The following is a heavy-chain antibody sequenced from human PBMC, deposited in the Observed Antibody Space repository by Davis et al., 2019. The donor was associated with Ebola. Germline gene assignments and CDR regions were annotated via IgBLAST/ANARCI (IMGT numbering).Heavy chain of an antibody. CDR1: GGSISSGGYY. CDR2: IYYSGST. CDR3: ARREAFYYYGMDV. J-gene: IGHJ6*02. V-gene: IGHV4-31*03. Sequence: SETLSLTCTVSGGSISSGGYYWSWIRQHPGKGLEWIGYIYYSGSTYYNPSLKSRVTISVDTSKNQFSPKLSSVTAADTAVYYCARREAFYYYGMDVWGQGTTVTVSS.